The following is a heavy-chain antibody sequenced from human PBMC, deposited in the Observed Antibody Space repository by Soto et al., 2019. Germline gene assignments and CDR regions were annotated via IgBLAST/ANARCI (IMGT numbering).Heavy chain of an antibody. Sequence: GESLKISCKGSGYSFTSYWIGWVRQMPGKGLEWMGIIYPGDSDTRYSPSFQGQVTISADKSISTAYLQWSSLKASGTAMYYCARHCSSTSCYAAPGHYYYYYGMDVWGQGTTVTVSS. CDR1: GYSFTSYW. CDR2: IYPGDSDT. D-gene: IGHD2-2*01. V-gene: IGHV5-51*01. CDR3: ARHCSSTSCYAAPGHYYYYYGMDV. J-gene: IGHJ6*02.